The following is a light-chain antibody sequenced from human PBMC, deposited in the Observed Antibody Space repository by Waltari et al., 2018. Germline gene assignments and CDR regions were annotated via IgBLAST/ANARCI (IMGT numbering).Light chain of an antibody. Sequence: HSLLPPPPSMCAAPGHSVTLSATRSSSRTGAGYDLYRYQQLPGTTPKLLIYGNNNRPSGVPDRFSGSKSGTSASLAITGLQAEDEADYYCQSYDSSLSGSVFGGGTILTVL. V-gene: IGLV1-40*01. CDR3: QSYDSSLSGSV. CDR2: GNN. J-gene: IGLJ2*01. CDR1: SSRTGAGYD.